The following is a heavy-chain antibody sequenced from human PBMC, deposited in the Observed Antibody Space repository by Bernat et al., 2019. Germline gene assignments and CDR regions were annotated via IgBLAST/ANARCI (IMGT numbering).Heavy chain of an antibody. J-gene: IGHJ6*02. CDR2: IDDTGST. CDR3: ARGGPYNDFWSGYEGRYYHYAMDV. D-gene: IGHD3-3*01. CDR1: GGSISSSY. Sequence: QVQLQESGPGLVKPSGTLSLTCTVSGGSISSSYWNWIRQPPGKGLEWIGYIDDTGSTNYNPALKSRVTISLETSKNQFSLKLTSVTAADTALYYCARGGPYNDFWSGYEGRYYHYAMDVWGQGTTVTVSS. V-gene: IGHV4-59*01.